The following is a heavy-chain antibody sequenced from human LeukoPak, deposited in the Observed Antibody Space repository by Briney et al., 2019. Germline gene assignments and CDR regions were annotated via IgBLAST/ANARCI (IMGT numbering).Heavy chain of an antibody. CDR1: RGSIRTADYY. V-gene: IGHV4-39*01. CDR2: IYFSGTP. CDR3: ARTSSWYAGAWFDS. D-gene: IGHD6-13*01. Sequence: SETLSLTSTVSRGSIRTADYYWAWVRQPPGEGLEWLGSIYFSGTPDFNPSLKSRVAVSIDTSKNQFSLKVTSVNASDTAVYFCARTSSWYAGAWFDSWGQGTLVTVSS. J-gene: IGHJ5*01.